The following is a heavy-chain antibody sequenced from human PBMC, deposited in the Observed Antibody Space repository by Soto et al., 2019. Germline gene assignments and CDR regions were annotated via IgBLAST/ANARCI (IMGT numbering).Heavy chain of an antibody. V-gene: IGHV3-33*01. CDR2: IWYDGSNK. Sequence: QVQLVESGGGVVQPGRSLRLSCAASGFTFSSYGMHWVRQAPGKGLEWVAVIWYDGSNKYYADSVKGRFTISRDNSKNTLYLQMNSLRAEDTAVYYCARVGVYGDYSISYWGQGTLVTVSS. CDR3: ARVGVYGDYSISY. D-gene: IGHD4-17*01. CDR1: GFTFSSYG. J-gene: IGHJ4*02.